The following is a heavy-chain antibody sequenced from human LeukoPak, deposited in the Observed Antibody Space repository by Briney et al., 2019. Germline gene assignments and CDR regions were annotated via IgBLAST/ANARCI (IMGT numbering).Heavy chain of an antibody. V-gene: IGHV3-23*01. CDR1: GFTFNNHA. CDR3: AKDLYGDYDFDC. Sequence: PGASLRLSCAASGFTFNNHAMNWVRQAPGKGLEWVSVITSSGSTYYADSVKGRFTISRDNSKNTLYLQMNSLRAEDTAIYYCAKDLYGDYDFDCWGRGTLVTVSS. D-gene: IGHD4-17*01. CDR2: ITSSGST. J-gene: IGHJ4*02.